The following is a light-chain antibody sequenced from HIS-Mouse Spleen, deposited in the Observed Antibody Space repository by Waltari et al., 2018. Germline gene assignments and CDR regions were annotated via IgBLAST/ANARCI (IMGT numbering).Light chain of an antibody. CDR3: SSYTSSSTPL. CDR1: NIGSKS. CDR2: DDS. V-gene: IGLV3-21*02. Sequence: SYVLTQPPSVSVAPGQTARITCGGNNIGSKSVHWYQQKPGQAPVLVVYDDSDRPSGIPERFSGSKSGNTASLTISGLQAEDEADYYCSSYTSSSTPLFGGGTKLTVL. J-gene: IGLJ2*01.